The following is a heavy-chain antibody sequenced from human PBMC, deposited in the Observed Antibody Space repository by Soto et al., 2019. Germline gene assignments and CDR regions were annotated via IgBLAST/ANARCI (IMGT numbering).Heavy chain of an antibody. D-gene: IGHD3-16*01. V-gene: IGHV4-39*01. J-gene: IGHJ4*02. CDR2: IYYSGST. CDR1: GGSISSSSYY. CDR3: ARQVRGSPPDFDY. Sequence: SETLSLTCTVSGGSISSSSYYWGWIRQPPGKGLEWIGSIYYSGSTYYNPSLKSRVTISVDTSKNQFSLKLSSVTAADTAVYYCARQVRGSPPDFDYWGQGTLVTVSS.